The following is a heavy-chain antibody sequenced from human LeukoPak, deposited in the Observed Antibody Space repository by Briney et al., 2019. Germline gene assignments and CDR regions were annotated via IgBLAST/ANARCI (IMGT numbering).Heavy chain of an antibody. CDR2: IIPIFGTA. J-gene: IGHJ4*02. V-gene: IGHV1-69*05. CDR1: GGTFSSYA. CDR3: ARAARYSSSSNDY. Sequence: SVKVSCKASGGTFSSYAISWVRQAPGQGLEWMGRIIPIFGTANYAQKFQGRVTITTDESTSTAYMELSSLRSEDTTVYYCARAARYSSSSNDYWGLGTLVTVSS. D-gene: IGHD6-6*01.